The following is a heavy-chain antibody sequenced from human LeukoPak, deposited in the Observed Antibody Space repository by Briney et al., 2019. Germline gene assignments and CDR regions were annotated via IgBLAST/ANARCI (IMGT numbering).Heavy chain of an antibody. V-gene: IGHV3-30*02. CDR1: GFTFSSYG. J-gene: IGHJ4*02. CDR3: AKPSFYGDYALFDY. D-gene: IGHD4-17*01. Sequence: GGSLRLSCAAPGFTFSSYGMPWVRQAPGKGLERVAFIRYDGSNKYYADSVKGRFTISRDNSKNTLYLQMNSLRAEDTAVYYCAKPSFYGDYALFDYWGQGTLVTVSS. CDR2: IRYDGSNK.